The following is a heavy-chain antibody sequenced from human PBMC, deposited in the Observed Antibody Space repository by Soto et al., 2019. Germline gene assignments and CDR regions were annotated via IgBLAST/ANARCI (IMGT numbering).Heavy chain of an antibody. V-gene: IGHV3-23*01. Sequence: GGSLRLACAASGFTFSSYAMSWVRQAPGKGLEWVSAISGSRGSSYFADSVKGRCTISRDNSKNTLYLQMNSLRAEDTAVYYCARDLGYCSRPGCLPHRAILEGYCFDYWGHGTLVNVSS. J-gene: IGHJ4*01. CDR3: ARDLGYCSRPGCLPHRAILEGYCFDY. CDR2: ISGSRGSS. D-gene: IGHD2-2*01. CDR1: GFTFSSYA.